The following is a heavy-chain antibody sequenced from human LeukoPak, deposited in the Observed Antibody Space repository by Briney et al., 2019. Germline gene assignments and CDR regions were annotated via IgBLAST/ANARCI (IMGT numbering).Heavy chain of an antibody. J-gene: IGHJ4*02. D-gene: IGHD3-3*01. CDR3: ARDRPYYDFWSGPYYFNY. CDR1: GFTFSSYW. Sequence: PGGSLRLSCAASGFTFSSYWMHWVRRAPGKGLVWVSRIDTDGSSTIYADSVKGRFTISRDNAKNTLYLQMNSLRAEDTAVYYCARDRPYYDFWSGPYYFNYWGQGTLVTVSS. CDR2: IDTDGSST. V-gene: IGHV3-74*01.